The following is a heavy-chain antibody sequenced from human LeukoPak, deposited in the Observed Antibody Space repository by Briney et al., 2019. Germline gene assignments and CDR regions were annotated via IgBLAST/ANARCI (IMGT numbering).Heavy chain of an antibody. Sequence: PGRSLRLSCAASGFTFSSYGMHWVRQAPGKGLEWVALISYDGSNKYYADSVKGRFTISRDNSKNTLYLQMNSLRAEDTAVYYCAKEGVTGYSTTWYLRGFDYWGQGTLVTVSS. CDR2: ISYDGSNK. D-gene: IGHD6-13*01. V-gene: IGHV3-30*18. J-gene: IGHJ4*02. CDR1: GFTFSSYG. CDR3: AKEGVTGYSTTWYLRGFDY.